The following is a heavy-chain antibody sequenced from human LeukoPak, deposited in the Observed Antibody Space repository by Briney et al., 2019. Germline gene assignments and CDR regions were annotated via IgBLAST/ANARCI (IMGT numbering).Heavy chain of an antibody. V-gene: IGHV3-74*01. Sequence: GGSLRLSCAASGFTFSSYWMHWVRHVPGKGLMWVSRIKTDGSSTSYADSVKGRFTISRDNAKNTLYLQMNSSRVEDTAVYYCARDFMYSISCAGCWGQGTLVTVSS. CDR3: ARDFMYSISCAGC. J-gene: IGHJ4*02. CDR1: GFTFSSYW. CDR2: IKTDGSST. D-gene: IGHD6-13*01.